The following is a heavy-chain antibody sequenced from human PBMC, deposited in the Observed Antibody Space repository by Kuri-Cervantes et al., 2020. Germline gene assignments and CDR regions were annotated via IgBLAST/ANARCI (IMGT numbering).Heavy chain of an antibody. CDR1: EDAFTGYY. CDR3: ARDKRYFSYYYYGMDV. V-gene: IGHV1-2*02. J-gene: IGHJ6*02. D-gene: IGHD3-3*01. CDR2: INPNSGGT. Sequence: SVPVPRLRSEDAFTGYYMHWVRQAPGQGLEWMGWINPNSGGTNYAQKFQGRVTMTRDTSISTAYMELSRLRSYDTDVYYCARDKRYFSYYYYGMDVWGQGTTVTVSS.